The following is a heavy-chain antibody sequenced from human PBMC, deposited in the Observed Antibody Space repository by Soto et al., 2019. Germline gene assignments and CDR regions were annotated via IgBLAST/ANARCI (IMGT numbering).Heavy chain of an antibody. D-gene: IGHD3-3*01. V-gene: IGHV3-48*02. CDR3: AREDLMYDFWSDYYYGMDV. J-gene: IGHJ6*02. CDR1: GFTFSSYS. Sequence: GSLRLSCAASGFTFSSYSMNWVRQAPGKGLEWVSYISSSSSTIYYADSVKGRFTISRDNAKNSLYLQMNSLRDEDTAVYYCAREDLMYDFWSDYYYGMDVWGQGTTVTVSS. CDR2: ISSSSSTI.